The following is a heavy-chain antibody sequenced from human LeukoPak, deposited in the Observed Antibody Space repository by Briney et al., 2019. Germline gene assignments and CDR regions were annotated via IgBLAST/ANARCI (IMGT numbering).Heavy chain of an antibody. CDR3: ASSNLLGYCTNGVCYGDAFDI. V-gene: IGHV3-30*04. D-gene: IGHD2-8*01. Sequence: GGSLRFSGAASGFTFCSYAMHWVRQAPGKGLEGVAVISYDGSNKYYADSVKVRFTISRDNSQNTLYLQMNSLRAEDTAVYYCASSNLLGYCTNGVCYGDAFDIWGQGTMVTVSS. CDR1: GFTFCSYA. J-gene: IGHJ3*02. CDR2: ISYDGSNK.